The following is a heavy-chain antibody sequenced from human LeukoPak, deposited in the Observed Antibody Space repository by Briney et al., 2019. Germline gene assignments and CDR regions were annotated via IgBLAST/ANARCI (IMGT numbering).Heavy chain of an antibody. J-gene: IGHJ4*02. CDR1: GYTFTSYG. D-gene: IGHD3-22*01. CDR2: ISAYNGNT. Sequence: ASVKVSCKASGYTFTSYGISWVRQAPGQGLEWMGWISAYNGNTNYAQKLQGRVTMTTDTSTSTAYMELRSLRSDDTAVYYCARTEYYYDSSGESDYWGQGTLVTVSS. CDR3: ARTEYYYDSSGESDY. V-gene: IGHV1-18*01.